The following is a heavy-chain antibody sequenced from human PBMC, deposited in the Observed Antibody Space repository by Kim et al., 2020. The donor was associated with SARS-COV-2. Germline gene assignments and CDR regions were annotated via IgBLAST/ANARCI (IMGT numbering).Heavy chain of an antibody. Sequence: SETLSLTCTVSGGSISSGDYYWSWIRQPPGKGLEWIGYIYYSGSTYYNPSLKSRVTISVDTSKNQFSLKLSSVTAADTAVYYCARVAVVRGVISNYYYGMDVWGQGTTVTVSS. CDR2: IYYSGST. CDR3: ARVAVVRGVISNYYYGMDV. CDR1: GGSISSGDYY. V-gene: IGHV4-30-4*01. D-gene: IGHD3-10*01. J-gene: IGHJ6*02.